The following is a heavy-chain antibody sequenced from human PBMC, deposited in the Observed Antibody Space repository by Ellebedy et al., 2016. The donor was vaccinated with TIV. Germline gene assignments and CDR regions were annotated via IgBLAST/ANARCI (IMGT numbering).Heavy chain of an antibody. CDR1: RGTFSSYA. D-gene: IGHD2-15*01. CDR2: IIPIFGTA. V-gene: IGHV1-69*13. CDR3: ARFVVVVAATTSWFDP. Sequence: SVKVSXKASRGTFSSYAISWVRQAPGQGLEWMGGIIPIFGTANYAQKFQGRVTITADESTSTAYMELSSLRSDDTAVYYCARFVVVVAATTSWFDPWGQGTLVTVSS. J-gene: IGHJ5*02.